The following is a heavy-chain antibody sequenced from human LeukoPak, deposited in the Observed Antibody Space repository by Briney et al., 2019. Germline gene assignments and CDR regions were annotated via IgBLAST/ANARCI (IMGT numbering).Heavy chain of an antibody. J-gene: IGHJ4*02. CDR1: GFTFSSYG. CDR3: ARGRYYYDSSGYLVLNY. D-gene: IGHD3-22*01. V-gene: IGHV3-30*02. CDR2: IRYDGSNK. Sequence: GGSLRLSCAASGFTFSSYGMHWVCQAPGKGLEWVAFIRYDGSNKYYADSVKGRFTISRDNSKNTLYLQMNSLRAEDTAVYYCARGRYYYDSSGYLVLNYWGQGTLVTVSS.